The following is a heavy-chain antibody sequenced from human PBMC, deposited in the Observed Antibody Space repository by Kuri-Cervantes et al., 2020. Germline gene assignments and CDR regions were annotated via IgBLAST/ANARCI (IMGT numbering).Heavy chain of an antibody. Sequence: SETLSLTCAAYDGSFSGYCWSWIRQPPGKGLEWIGEINHSGSTSYNPSLKSRVTISGDTSKNQFSLRLSSLSAADTAVYYCARQSRVHYGDYYYFDYWGQGTLVTVSS. J-gene: IGHJ4*02. CDR1: DGSFSGYC. CDR3: ARQSRVHYGDYYYFDY. D-gene: IGHD4-17*01. V-gene: IGHV4-34*01. CDR2: INHSGST.